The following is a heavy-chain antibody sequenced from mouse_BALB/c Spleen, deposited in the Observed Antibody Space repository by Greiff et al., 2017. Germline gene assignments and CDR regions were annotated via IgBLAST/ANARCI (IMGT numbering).Heavy chain of an antibody. CDR2: IDPANGNT. Sequence: EVQLQQSGAELVKPGASVKLSCTASGFNIKDTYMHWVKQRPEQGLEWIGRIDPANGNTKYDPKFQGKATITADTSSNTAYLQLSSLTSEDTAVYYCAREGYGSSYEVYWYFDVWGAGTTVTVSS. CDR1: GFNIKDTY. CDR3: AREGYGSSYEVYWYFDV. V-gene: IGHV14-3*02. D-gene: IGHD1-1*01. J-gene: IGHJ1*01.